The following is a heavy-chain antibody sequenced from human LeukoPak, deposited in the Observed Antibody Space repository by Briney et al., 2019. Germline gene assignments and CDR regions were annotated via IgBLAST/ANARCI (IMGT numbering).Heavy chain of an antibody. CDR3: AKRGDCSGTCTYDY. V-gene: IGHV3-23*01. D-gene: IGHD2-2*01. CDR2: VGGRGVKT. Sequence: GGSLRLSCAASGFTFSNYAIHWVRQASGKGLEWVSIVGGRGVKTYYADSVKGRFTISRDNSKNTVYLQMNSLRAEDTAVYYCAKRGDCSGTCTYDYWGQGTLVTVSS. J-gene: IGHJ4*02. CDR1: GFTFSNYA.